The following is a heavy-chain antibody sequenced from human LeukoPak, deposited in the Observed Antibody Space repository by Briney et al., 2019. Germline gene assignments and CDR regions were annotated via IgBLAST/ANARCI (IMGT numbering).Heavy chain of an antibody. CDR3: ARGFGELSSYFDY. J-gene: IGHJ4*02. D-gene: IGHD3-10*01. V-gene: IGHV1-69*05. CDR1: GGTFSSYA. CDR2: IIPIFGTA. Sequence: ASVKVSCXASGGTFSSYAISWVRQAPGQGLEWMGGIIPIFGTANYAQKFQGRVTITTDESTSTAYMELSSLRSEDTAVYYCARGFGELSSYFDYWGQGTLVTVSS.